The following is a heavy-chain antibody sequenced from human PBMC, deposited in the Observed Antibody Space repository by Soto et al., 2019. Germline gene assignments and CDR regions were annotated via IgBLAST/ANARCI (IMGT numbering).Heavy chain of an antibody. CDR1: GFTFSNYG. D-gene: IGHD2-8*01. V-gene: IGHV3-30*18. Sequence: GGSLRLSCAASGFTFSNYGMHWVRQTPGKGLEWVAVISYDGSHQFYTDSVKGRFTISRDNSKNTLYLQMNSLKTEDTAMHYCAKDPKCCTIGSHFLDNWFDPWGQGTLVTV. J-gene: IGHJ5*02. CDR3: AKDPKCCTIGSHFLDNWFDP. CDR2: ISYDGSHQ.